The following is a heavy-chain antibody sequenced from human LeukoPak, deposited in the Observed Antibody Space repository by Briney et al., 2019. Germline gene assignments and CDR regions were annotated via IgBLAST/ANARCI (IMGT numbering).Heavy chain of an antibody. Sequence: GGSLRLSCSASGCTFSGYDMTWVRQAPGKGLEWVSSISGLSSHIYYGDSVKGRFSISRDRDVNSLYLQMNRFGDQHRPVYYCGRAFPPLRTSSAGDLWGQGTLVTVSS. CDR1: GCTFSGYD. D-gene: IGHD3-16*01. J-gene: IGHJ4*02. CDR3: GRAFPPLRTSSAGDL. CDR2: ISGLSSHI. V-gene: IGHV3-21*03.